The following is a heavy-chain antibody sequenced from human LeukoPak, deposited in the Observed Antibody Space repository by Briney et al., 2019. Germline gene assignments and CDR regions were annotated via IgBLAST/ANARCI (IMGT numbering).Heavy chain of an antibody. J-gene: IGHJ4*02. V-gene: IGHV4-59*01. CDR3: ARGRCSGGSCYTDY. CDR1: GGSINNYY. Sequence: KSSETLSLTCTVSGGSINNYYWSWIRQPPGKGLEYIGYIYYSGSANYNPSLKSRVTISVDPSKNQFSLKLSSVTAADTAVYYCARGRCSGGSCYTDYWGQGTLVTVSS. D-gene: IGHD2-15*01. CDR2: IYYSGSA.